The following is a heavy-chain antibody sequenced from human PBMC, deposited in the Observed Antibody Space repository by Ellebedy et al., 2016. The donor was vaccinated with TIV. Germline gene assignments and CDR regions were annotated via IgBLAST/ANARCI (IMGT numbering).Heavy chain of an antibody. V-gene: IGHV3-33*01. CDR3: AGGYCSSTSCPHYGMDV. J-gene: IGHJ6*02. CDR1: GFTFSSYG. D-gene: IGHD2-2*01. CDR2: IWYDGSNK. Sequence: PGGSLRLSCAASGFTFSSYGMHWVRQAPGKGLEWVAVIWYDGSNKYYADSVKGRFTISRDNSKNTLYLQMNSLRAEDTAVYYCAGGYCSSTSCPHYGMDVWGQGTTVTVSS.